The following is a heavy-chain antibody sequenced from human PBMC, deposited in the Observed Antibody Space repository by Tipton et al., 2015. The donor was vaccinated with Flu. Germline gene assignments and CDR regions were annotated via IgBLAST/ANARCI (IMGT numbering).Heavy chain of an antibody. Sequence: TLSLTCAVYGGSFSGYYWSWIRQPPGKGLEWIGEINHSGSTNYNPSLKSRVTIPVDTSKNQFSLKLSSVTAADTAVYYCAREGSLTIFGVVTYNWFDPWGQGTLVTVSS. J-gene: IGHJ5*02. V-gene: IGHV4-34*01. D-gene: IGHD3-3*01. CDR1: GGSFSGYY. CDR3: AREGSLTIFGVVTYNWFDP. CDR2: INHSGST.